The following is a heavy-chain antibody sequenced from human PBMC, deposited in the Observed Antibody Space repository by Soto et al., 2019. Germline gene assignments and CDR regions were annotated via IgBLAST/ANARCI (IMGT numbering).Heavy chain of an antibody. CDR2: TYYRSKWSS. J-gene: IGHJ4*02. Sequence: PSQTLSLTCDISGDSVSRSSVAWNWIRQSPSRGLEWLGRTYYRSKWSSDYAVSVKSRITINADTSKNQFSLQLNSVTPEDTAVYYCARDYNWGYDYWGRGTLVTVPS. CDR1: GDSVSRSSVA. D-gene: IGHD1-20*01. CDR3: ARDYNWGYDY. V-gene: IGHV6-1*01.